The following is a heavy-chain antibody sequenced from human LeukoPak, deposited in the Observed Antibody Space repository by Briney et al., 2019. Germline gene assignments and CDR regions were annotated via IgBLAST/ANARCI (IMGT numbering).Heavy chain of an antibody. CDR3: ARGLCSSTSCYSVDY. CDR2: IIPIFGTA. J-gene: IGHJ4*02. D-gene: IGHD2-2*02. Sequence: ASVKVSCKASGGTFSSYAISWVRQAPGQGLEWMRGIIPIFGTANYAQKFQGRVTITTDESTSTAYMELSSLRSEDTAVYYCARGLCSSTSCYSVDYWGPGTLVTVSS. CDR1: GGTFSSYA. V-gene: IGHV1-69*05.